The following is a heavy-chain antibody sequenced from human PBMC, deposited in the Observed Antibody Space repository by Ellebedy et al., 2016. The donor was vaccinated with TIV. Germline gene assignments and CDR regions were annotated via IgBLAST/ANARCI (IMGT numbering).Heavy chain of an antibody. V-gene: IGHV3-33*01. CDR2: IWSDGSKA. CDR1: GSTFSRFA. D-gene: IGHD6-19*01. Sequence: GESLKISCAASGSTFSRFAFHWVRQAPGKGLEWVALIWSDGSKAYYAESVKGRFTISRDNSKNMVFLQMNSLRAEDTAVYYCASALSRIAVAVGYWGQGTLVIVSS. J-gene: IGHJ4*02. CDR3: ASALSRIAVAVGY.